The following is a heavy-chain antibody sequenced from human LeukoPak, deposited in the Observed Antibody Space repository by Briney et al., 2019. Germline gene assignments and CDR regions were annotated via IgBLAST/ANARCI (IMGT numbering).Heavy chain of an antibody. CDR2: ISISGTTI. Sequence: GGSLRLSCAASGFTFSEFEINWVRQAPAKGLEWVSYISISGTTIHYADSVKGRFTISRDSAKNSGYLQMNSLRAGDTAVYYCVRGGSSPYKFNAFDVWGQGTVVTVSS. CDR3: VRGGSSPYKFNAFDV. CDR1: GFTFSEFE. D-gene: IGHD2-2*01. J-gene: IGHJ3*01. V-gene: IGHV3-48*03.